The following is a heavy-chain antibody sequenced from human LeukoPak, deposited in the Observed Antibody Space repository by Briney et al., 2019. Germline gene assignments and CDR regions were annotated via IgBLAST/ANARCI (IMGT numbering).Heavy chain of an antibody. D-gene: IGHD5-12*01. CDR2: IYYSGST. CDR1: GDSSSSYY. V-gene: IGHV4-59*08. CDR3: ARHDGGYDSVPPEELDY. Sequence: SETLYLTCTVSGDSSSSYYWSWIRQPPGKGLEWIGYIYYSGSTNYNPSLKSRVTISVDTSKNQFSLKLSSVTAADTAVYYCARHDGGYDSVPPEELDYWGQGTLVTVSS. J-gene: IGHJ4*02.